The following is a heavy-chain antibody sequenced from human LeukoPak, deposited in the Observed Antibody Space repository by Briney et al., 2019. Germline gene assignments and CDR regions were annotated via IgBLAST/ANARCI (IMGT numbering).Heavy chain of an antibody. Sequence: ASVKVSCKASGYTFTSYDINWVRQAPGQGLEWMGWINLNSGGTNYAQKFQGRVTMTRDTSISTAYMELSRLRSDDTAVYYCARESRPEGITMVRGVINWGQGTLVTVSS. D-gene: IGHD3-10*01. CDR2: INLNSGGT. J-gene: IGHJ4*02. V-gene: IGHV1-2*02. CDR3: ARESRPEGITMVRGVIN. CDR1: GYTFTSYD.